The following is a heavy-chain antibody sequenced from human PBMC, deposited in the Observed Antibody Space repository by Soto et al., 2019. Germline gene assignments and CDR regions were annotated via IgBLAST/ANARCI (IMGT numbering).Heavy chain of an antibody. CDR3: AKGDYYDSSGPFDY. V-gene: IGHV3-30*18. CDR1: GFTFSSYG. Sequence: GGSLRLSCAASGFTFSSYGMHWVRQAPGKGLEWVAVISYDGSNKYYADSVKGRFTISRDNSKNTLYLQMNSLRAEDTAVYYCAKGDYYDSSGPFDYWGQGTLVTVS. D-gene: IGHD3-22*01. J-gene: IGHJ4*02. CDR2: ISYDGSNK.